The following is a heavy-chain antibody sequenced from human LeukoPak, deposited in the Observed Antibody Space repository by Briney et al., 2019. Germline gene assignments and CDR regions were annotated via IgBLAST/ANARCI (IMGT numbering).Heavy chain of an antibody. Sequence: ASVKVSCKASGYSFTSHYMHWVRQAPGQGLEWMGLINPRGTATRYAESFQGRLTLTRDLSTSKDYMELSSLRSDDTAVYFCARDTSEGDYAWWFDPWGQGTLVTVAS. J-gene: IGHJ5*02. D-gene: IGHD3-16*01. CDR1: GYSFTSHY. CDR3: ARDTSEGDYAWWFDP. V-gene: IGHV1-46*01. CDR2: INPRGTAT.